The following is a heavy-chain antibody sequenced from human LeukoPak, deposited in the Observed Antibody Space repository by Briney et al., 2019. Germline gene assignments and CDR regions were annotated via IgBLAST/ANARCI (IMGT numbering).Heavy chain of an antibody. D-gene: IGHD5-12*01. J-gene: IGHJ6*02. CDR2: ISGSTTTT. CDR3: ARERRSGHDRGRRYYGMDV. V-gene: IGHV3-23*01. CDR1: GFSFSNYA. Sequence: GGSLRLSCAASGFSFSNYAMTWVRQAPGKGLEWVSMISGSTTTTYYADSVKGRFTISRDNSKNTLYLQMNSLRADDTAVYYCARERRSGHDRGRRYYGMDVWGQGTTVTVSS.